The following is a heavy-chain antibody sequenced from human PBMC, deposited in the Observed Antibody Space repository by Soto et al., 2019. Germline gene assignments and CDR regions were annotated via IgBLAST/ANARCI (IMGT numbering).Heavy chain of an antibody. CDR2: IYYSGST. D-gene: IGHD1-1*01. Sequence: SETLSLTCTVSGGSISSYYWSWIRQPPGKGLEWIGYIYYSGSTNYNPSLKSRVTISVDTSKNQFSLKLSSVTAADTAVYYCARGPAGNARDYWGQGTLVTVSS. J-gene: IGHJ4*02. CDR3: ARGPAGNARDY. V-gene: IGHV4-59*01. CDR1: GGSISSYY.